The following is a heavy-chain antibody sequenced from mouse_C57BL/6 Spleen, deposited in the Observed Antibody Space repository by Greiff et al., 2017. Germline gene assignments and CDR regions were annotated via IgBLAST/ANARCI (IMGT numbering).Heavy chain of an antibody. V-gene: IGHV2-2*01. J-gene: IGHJ4*01. CDR3: ARKGGDYVTFYYAMDY. D-gene: IGHD2-4*01. CDR2: IWSGGST. Sequence: VMLVESGPGLVQPSQSLSITCTVSGFSLTSYGVHWVRQSPGKGLEWLGVIWSGGSTDYNAAFISRLSISKDNSKSQVFFKMNSLQADDTAIYYCARKGGDYVTFYYAMDYWGQGTSVTVSS. CDR1: GFSLTSYG.